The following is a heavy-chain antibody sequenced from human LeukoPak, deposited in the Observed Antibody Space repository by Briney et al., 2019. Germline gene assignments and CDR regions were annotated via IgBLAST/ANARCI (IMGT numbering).Heavy chain of an antibody. CDR3: ARRDSSYGAFDI. CDR1: GYTFTNYG. V-gene: IGHV1-18*01. CDR2: ISAYNGNT. J-gene: IGHJ3*02. D-gene: IGHD5-18*01. Sequence: ASVKVSCKASGYTFTNYGISWVRQAPGQGLEWMGWISAYNGNTNYAQKLQGRVTMTTDTSTSTAYMELRSLRSDDTAVYYCARRDSSYGAFDIWGQGTMVTVSS.